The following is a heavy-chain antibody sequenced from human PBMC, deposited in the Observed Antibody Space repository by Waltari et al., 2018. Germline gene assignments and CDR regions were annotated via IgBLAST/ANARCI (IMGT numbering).Heavy chain of an antibody. CDR3: ARGSTGYVRVWDC. J-gene: IGHJ4*02. D-gene: IGHD2-2*01. CDR2: IKYDGSAT. CDR1: FRLKAHW. V-gene: IGHV3-7*03. Sequence: LMGSGGGFVPPGGSLGLALAAFWFRLKAHWMTWVRQAPGKGLEWVANIKYDGSATYHVDSVNGRFTISRDNAKNSLYLQMNDVSAEDTAIYYCARGSTGYVRVWDCWGQGTVVTVSS.